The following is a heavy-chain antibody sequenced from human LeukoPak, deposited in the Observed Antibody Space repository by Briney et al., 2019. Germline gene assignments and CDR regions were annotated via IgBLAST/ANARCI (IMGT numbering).Heavy chain of an antibody. CDR1: GFTFSSYA. V-gene: IGHV3-30-3*01. Sequence: GRSLRLSCAASGFTFSSYAIHWVRQAPGKGLEWVAVISYDGSNKYYADSVQGRLTIFRDNSKNTLYLQMNSLRAEDTAMYYCARALCDNNRCSSYFDSWGQGTLVTVSS. CDR2: ISYDGSNK. D-gene: IGHD3-10*02. CDR3: ARALCDNNRCSSYFDS. J-gene: IGHJ4*02.